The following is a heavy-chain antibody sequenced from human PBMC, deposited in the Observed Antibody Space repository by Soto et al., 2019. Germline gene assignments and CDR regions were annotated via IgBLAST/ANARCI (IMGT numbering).Heavy chain of an antibody. CDR1: GYTFTSYD. Sequence: GASVKVSCKASGYTFTSYDINWVRQATGQGLEWMGWMNPNSGNTGYAQKFQGRVTMTRNTSISTAYMELSSLRSEDTAVYYCARPNYDYVWGSYRGGLDYWGQGTLVTVSS. D-gene: IGHD3-16*02. CDR2: MNPNSGNT. CDR3: ARPNYDYVWGSYRGGLDY. V-gene: IGHV1-8*01. J-gene: IGHJ4*02.